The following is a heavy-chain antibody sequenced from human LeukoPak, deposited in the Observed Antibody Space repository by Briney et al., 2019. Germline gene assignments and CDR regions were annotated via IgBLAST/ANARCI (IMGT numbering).Heavy chain of an antibody. D-gene: IGHD1-7*01. CDR1: GFTFSSYW. J-gene: IGHJ5*02. V-gene: IGHV3-7*01. CDR3: ARVDGYPVNWNYVFYESGWFGP. Sequence: PGGSLRLSCAASGFTFSSYWMSWVRQAPGKGLEWVANIKQDGSEKYYVDSVKGRFTISRDNAKNSLYLQMNSLRAEDTAVYYCARVDGYPVNWNYVFYESGWFGPWGQGTLVTVSS. CDR2: IKQDGSEK.